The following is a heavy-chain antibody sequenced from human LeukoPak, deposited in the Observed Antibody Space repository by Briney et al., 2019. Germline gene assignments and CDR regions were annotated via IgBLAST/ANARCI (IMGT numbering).Heavy chain of an antibody. J-gene: IGHJ6*03. D-gene: IGHD6-13*01. V-gene: IGHV3-15*01. CDR3: TTNSLSGIAAAGTPYYYYMDV. CDR2: IKSKTDGGTT. CDR1: GFTFSNAW. Sequence: GGSLRLSCAASGFTFSNAWMSWVRQAPGKGLEWVGRIKSKTDGGTTDYAAPVKGRFTISRDDSKNTLYLQMNSLKTEDTAVYYCTTNSLSGIAAAGTPYYYYMDVWGKGTTVTVSS.